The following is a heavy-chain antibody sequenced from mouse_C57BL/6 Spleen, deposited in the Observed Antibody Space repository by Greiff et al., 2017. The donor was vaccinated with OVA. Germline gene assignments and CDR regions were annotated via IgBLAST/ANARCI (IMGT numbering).Heavy chain of an antibody. D-gene: IGHD3-2*02. CDR3: ATTAQATWFAY. J-gene: IGHJ3*01. CDR1: GYTFTDYN. V-gene: IGHV1-22*01. Sequence: VQLQQSGPELVKPGASVKMSCKASGYTFTDYNMHWVKQSHGKSLEWIGYINPNNGGTSYNQKFKGKATLTVNKSSSTAYMELRSLTSEDSAVYYCATTAQATWFAYWGQGTLVTVSA. CDR2: INPNNGGT.